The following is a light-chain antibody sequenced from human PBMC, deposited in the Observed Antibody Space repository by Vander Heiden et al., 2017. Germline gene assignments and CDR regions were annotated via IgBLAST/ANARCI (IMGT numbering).Light chain of an antibody. CDR3: NSYAGSNNLV. J-gene: IGLJ2*01. CDR1: SSDDGSYDF. CDR2: EVT. V-gene: IGLV2-8*01. Sequence: QSALTQPPSASVSPAQSVTITSTGTSSDDGSYDFVSWYQQHPGKAPKLMIYEVTMRPSGVPDRFSGSKSGNTASLTGSGLQAEDEADYYCNSYAGSNNLVFGGGTKLTVL.